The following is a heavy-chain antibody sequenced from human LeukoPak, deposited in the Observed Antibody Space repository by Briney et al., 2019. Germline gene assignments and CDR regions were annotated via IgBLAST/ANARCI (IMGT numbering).Heavy chain of an antibody. J-gene: IGHJ4*02. D-gene: IGHD2-2*01. Sequence: PGGSLRLSCAASGFTSSDYTMNWVRQAPGKGLEWVSGISVSDDSTYYADSVKGRFTMSRDNCSNMLYLQMNSLRAEDTAVYYCAKDRYCSSTNCPYDYWGQGTLVTVSS. V-gene: IGHV3-23*01. CDR2: ISVSDDST. CDR3: AKDRYCSSTNCPYDY. CDR1: GFTSSDYT.